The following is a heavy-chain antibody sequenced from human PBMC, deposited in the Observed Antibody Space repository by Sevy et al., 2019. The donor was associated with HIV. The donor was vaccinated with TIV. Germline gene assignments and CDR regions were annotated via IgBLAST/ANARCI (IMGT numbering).Heavy chain of an antibody. V-gene: IGHV1-18*01. CDR3: ASAGYLNWFDP. J-gene: IGHJ5*02. D-gene: IGHD1-1*01. CDR1: GYTFSSYG. CDR2: ISGYNGNT. Sequence: ASVKVSCKASGYTFSSYGISWVRQAPGQGLEWMGWISGYNGNTNFAQKLQGRVTMTTDTSTSPAYMEVRSLRSDDTAVYYCASAGYLNWFDPWGQGTLVTVSS.